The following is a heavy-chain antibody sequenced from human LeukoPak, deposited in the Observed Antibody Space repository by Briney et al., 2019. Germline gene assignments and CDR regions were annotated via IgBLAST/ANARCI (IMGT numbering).Heavy chain of an antibody. D-gene: IGHD3-9*01. CDR2: ISGSGGST. J-gene: IGHJ3*02. V-gene: IGHV3-23*01. CDR1: GFTFSSYA. Sequence: GGSLRLSCAASGFTFSSYAMSWVRQAPGKGLEWVSAISGSGGSTYYADSVKGRFTISRDNSKNTLYLQMNSLRAEDTAVYYCAKWGGDILTRRRGNDAFDIWGQGTMVTVSS. CDR3: AKWGGDILTRRRGNDAFDI.